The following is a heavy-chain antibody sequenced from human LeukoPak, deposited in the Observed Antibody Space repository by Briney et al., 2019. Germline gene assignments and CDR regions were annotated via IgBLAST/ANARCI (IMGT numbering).Heavy chain of an antibody. CDR1: GFTFTTYA. Sequence: PGGSLRLSCAASGFTFTTYAMSWVRQAPGKGLEWVSTISASGGSTYYADSVKGRFTISRDNSKNTLYLQMNSLRAEDTAVYYCAKTAMVRGVNIRSFDYWGQGTLVTVSS. CDR3: AKTAMVRGVNIRSFDY. J-gene: IGHJ4*02. D-gene: IGHD3-10*01. CDR2: ISASGGST. V-gene: IGHV3-23*01.